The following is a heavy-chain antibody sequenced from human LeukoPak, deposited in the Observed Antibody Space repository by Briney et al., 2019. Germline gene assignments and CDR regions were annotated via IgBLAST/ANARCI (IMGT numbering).Heavy chain of an antibody. D-gene: IGHD6-6*01. Sequence: SETLSLTCTVSGASITTYYWTWIRQPPGKGLEWIGYIYHSGSTNYNPSLKSRVTISLDTSRNQFSLRLSSVTAADTAVYFCAREYSTSSEGDYFDYWGQGPLVTVSS. CDR1: GASITTYY. CDR2: IYHSGST. J-gene: IGHJ4*02. CDR3: AREYSTSSEGDYFDY. V-gene: IGHV4-59*01.